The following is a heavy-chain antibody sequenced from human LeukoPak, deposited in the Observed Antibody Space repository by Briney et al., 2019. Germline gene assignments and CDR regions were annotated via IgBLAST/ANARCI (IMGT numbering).Heavy chain of an antibody. CDR1: GFTFSSYW. Sequence: GGSLRLSCAASGFTFSSYWMSWVRQAPGKGLEWVSAISGSGGSTYYADSVKGRFTISRDNSKNTLYVQMNSLRAEDTAVYYCAKDSVVVTATGDAFDIWGQGTMVTVSS. V-gene: IGHV3-23*01. J-gene: IGHJ3*02. CDR2: ISGSGGST. CDR3: AKDSVVVTATGDAFDI. D-gene: IGHD2-15*01.